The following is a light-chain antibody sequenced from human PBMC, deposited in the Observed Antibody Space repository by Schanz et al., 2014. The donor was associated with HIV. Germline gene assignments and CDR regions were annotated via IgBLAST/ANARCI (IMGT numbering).Light chain of an antibody. CDR1: SSNIGTGYA. J-gene: IGLJ1*01. V-gene: IGLV1-40*01. CDR2: DVH. Sequence: QSVLTQPPSVSGAPGQRVTISCTGSSSNIGTGYAVHWLQHLPGTAPKLLIYDVHNRPSGVPDRFSGSKSGTSASLAISGLRSEDEADYYCTAWDDSLSGYVFGTGTKLTV. CDR3: TAWDDSLSGYV.